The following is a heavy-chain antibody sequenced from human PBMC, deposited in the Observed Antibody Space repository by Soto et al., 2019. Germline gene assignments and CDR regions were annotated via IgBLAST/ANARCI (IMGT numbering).Heavy chain of an antibody. CDR3: AKECGGGCYNYYGLDV. V-gene: IGHV4-31*03. D-gene: IGHD2-21*02. J-gene: IGHJ6*02. Sequence: SETLSLTCTVSGGSFSSGAYYWSWIRQLPGKGLEYIGHIFYSGSTFYNPSLKSRLTISLDPSKNQFSLRLRSVTAADTAVYYCAKECGGGCYNYYGLDVWGQGTTVTVSS. CDR1: GGSFSSGAYY. CDR2: IFYSGST.